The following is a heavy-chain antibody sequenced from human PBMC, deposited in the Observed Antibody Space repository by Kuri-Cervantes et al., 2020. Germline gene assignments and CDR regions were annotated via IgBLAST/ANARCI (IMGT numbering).Heavy chain of an antibody. Sequence: GGSLRLSCAASEFIFSNYGLTWVRQAPGKGLEWVSGITASGGRTFYADSVKGRFTISRDNSKNTLYLQMNSLRAEDTALYYCAKDIGDYGDGKVDYWGQGTLVTVSS. J-gene: IGHJ4*02. CDR1: EFIFSNYG. D-gene: IGHD4-17*01. CDR2: ITASGGRT. V-gene: IGHV3-23*01. CDR3: AKDIGDYGDGKVDY.